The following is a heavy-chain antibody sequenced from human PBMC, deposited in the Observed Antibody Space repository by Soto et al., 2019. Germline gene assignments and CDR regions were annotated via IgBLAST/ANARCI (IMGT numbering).Heavy chain of an antibody. D-gene: IGHD2-8*01. CDR3: AKYCSSDVCFDY. CDR2: ISGSGDTK. Sequence: EVQLVESGGGLVQPGGSLRLSCASSGFTFSSCSMNWVRQAPGKGLEWVSVISGSGDTKYYADSVKGRFTISRDNAKNELYLQMSSLRDEDTAVYYCAKYCSSDVCFDYWGQGTLVTVSS. J-gene: IGHJ4*02. V-gene: IGHV3-48*02. CDR1: GFTFSSCS.